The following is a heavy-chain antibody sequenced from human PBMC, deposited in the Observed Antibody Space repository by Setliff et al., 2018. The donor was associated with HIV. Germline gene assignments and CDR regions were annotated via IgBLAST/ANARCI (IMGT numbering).Heavy chain of an antibody. D-gene: IGHD1-26*01. CDR1: GFTFSSYW. Sequence: PGGSLRLSCAASGFTFSSYWMSWVRQAPGKGLEWVANIKQDGSEKYYVDSVKGRFTISRDNAKNSLYLQMNSLRAEDTAVCYCARQYRRATTQYYFDYWGQGTLVTVSS. CDR3: ARQYRRATTQYYFDY. J-gene: IGHJ4*02. V-gene: IGHV3-7*01. CDR2: IKQDGSEK.